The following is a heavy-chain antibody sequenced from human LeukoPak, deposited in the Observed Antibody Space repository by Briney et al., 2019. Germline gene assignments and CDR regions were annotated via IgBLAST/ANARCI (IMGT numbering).Heavy chain of an antibody. J-gene: IGHJ6*02. CDR1: GGSFSGYY. D-gene: IGHD2-15*01. CDR3: ARARYCSGGSCYSLFYYYYGMDV. Sequence: SETLSLTCAVYGGSFSGYYWSWVPQPPEEGLEWIGEINHSGRTNYNPSPTSRVTISVDTSTKQCSLKLSSVTAADTAVDYCARARYCSGGSCYSLFYYYYGMDVWGQGTTDTVSS. CDR2: INHSGRT. V-gene: IGHV4-34*01.